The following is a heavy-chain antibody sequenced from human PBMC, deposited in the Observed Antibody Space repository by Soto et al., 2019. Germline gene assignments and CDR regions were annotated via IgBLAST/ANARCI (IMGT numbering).Heavy chain of an antibody. Sequence: GGSLRLSCAASGFTFSSYAMHWVRQAPGKGLEWVAVISYDGSNKYYADSAKGRFTISRDNSKNTLYFQMNSLRAEDTAVYYCARGLDFWSGYYDQYYYGLDVWGQGTTVTVS. J-gene: IGHJ6*02. CDR2: ISYDGSNK. CDR3: ARGLDFWSGYYDQYYYGLDV. D-gene: IGHD3-3*01. V-gene: IGHV3-30*14. CDR1: GFTFSSYA.